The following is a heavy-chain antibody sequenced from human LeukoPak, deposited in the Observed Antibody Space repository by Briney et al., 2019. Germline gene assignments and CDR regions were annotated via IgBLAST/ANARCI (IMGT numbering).Heavy chain of an antibody. CDR1: GFTFDDYG. CDR3: ARIDGALY. CDR2: INWNGGST. J-gene: IGHJ4*02. V-gene: IGHV3-20*04. Sequence: PGGSLRLSCAASGFTFDDYGMRWVRQAPGKGLEWVSGINWNGGSTSYADSVKGRFTISRDNAKNSLYLQMSSLRAEDTAFYYCARIDGALYWGQGTLVTVSS.